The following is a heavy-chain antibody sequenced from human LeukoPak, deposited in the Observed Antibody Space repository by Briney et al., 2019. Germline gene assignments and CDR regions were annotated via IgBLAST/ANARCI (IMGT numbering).Heavy chain of an antibody. D-gene: IGHD1-26*01. CDR3: AKDTRGSYWTYYFDY. V-gene: IGHV3-23*01. Sequence: GGALRLSCAASGLTFSSYAMRWVGQAPGKGREGVSAISGSGGSTYYAASLKCRFTISRDNSKNTLYLQMNSLRAEDTAVYYCAKDTRGSYWTYYFDYWGQGTLVTVSS. CDR1: GLTFSSYA. CDR2: ISGSGGST. J-gene: IGHJ4*02.